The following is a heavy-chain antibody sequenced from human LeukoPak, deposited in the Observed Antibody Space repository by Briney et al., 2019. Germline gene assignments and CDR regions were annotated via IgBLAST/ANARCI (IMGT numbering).Heavy chain of an antibody. CDR1: GYAFINYG. D-gene: IGHD3-3*01. CDR2: ISAYNGNT. Sequence: ASVKVSCKASGYAFINYGISWVRQAPGQGLEWMGWISAYNGNTDYAQDVQDRVTLTTDTSTSTAYMELRSLRSDDTAVYFCARDLNYYDSFHYWGQGTLVTVSS. V-gene: IGHV1-18*01. J-gene: IGHJ1*01. CDR3: ARDLNYYDSFHY.